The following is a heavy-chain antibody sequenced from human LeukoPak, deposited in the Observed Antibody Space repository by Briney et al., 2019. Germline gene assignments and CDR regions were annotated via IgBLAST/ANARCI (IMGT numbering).Heavy chain of an antibody. Sequence: GGSLTLSYPVSGFTFSLYSISWVRQAPGKGLEWVASIKQDGSQKDYVDSVKGRFTISRDNAKNALFLHMNSLRANDSAVYYRERDIPNWGHFECRGPVTLVTVSS. CDR3: ERDIPNWGHFEC. CDR1: GFTFSLYS. V-gene: IGHV3-7*01. D-gene: IGHD3-16*01. CDR2: IKQDGSQK. J-gene: IGHJ4*02.